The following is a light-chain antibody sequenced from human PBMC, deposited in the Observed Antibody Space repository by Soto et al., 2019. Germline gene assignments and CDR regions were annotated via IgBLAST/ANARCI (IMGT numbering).Light chain of an antibody. CDR1: QSISRY. CDR3: QQYNDYSTWT. CDR2: DAS. J-gene: IGKJ1*01. Sequence: DIQMTQSPSTLSASIGDRVTITCRASQSISRYLARYQQKPGKAPKVLIWDASSLQRGVPSRFSGSGSGTEFTLTISSLQPDDVATYYCQQYNDYSTWTFGQGTKVDIK. V-gene: IGKV1-5*01.